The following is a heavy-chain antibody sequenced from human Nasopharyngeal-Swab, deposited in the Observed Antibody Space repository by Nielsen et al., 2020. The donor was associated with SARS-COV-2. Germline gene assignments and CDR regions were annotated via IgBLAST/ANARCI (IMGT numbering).Heavy chain of an antibody. CDR2: IYYSGST. CDR1: GGSISSSSSY. Sequence: SETLSLTCTVSGGSISSSSSYWGWIRQPPGKGLEWIGSIYYSGSTYYNPSLKSPVTISVDPSKNQFSLKLSSVTAAATAVYYCARVLVRGTIFGVVINWFDPWGQGTLVTVSS. J-gene: IGHJ5*02. D-gene: IGHD3-3*01. V-gene: IGHV4-39*07. CDR3: ARVLVRGTIFGVVINWFDP.